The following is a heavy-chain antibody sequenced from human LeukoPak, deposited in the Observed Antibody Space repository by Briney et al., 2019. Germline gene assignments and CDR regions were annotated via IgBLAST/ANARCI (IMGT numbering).Heavy chain of an antibody. CDR2: VNHSGST. CDR1: GGSFSGYY. J-gene: IGHJ5*02. V-gene: IGHV4-34*01. D-gene: IGHD3-3*01. Sequence: SETLSLTCAVYGGSFSGYYWSWIRQPPGKGLEWIGEVNHSGSTNYNPSLKSRVTISVDTSKNQFSLKLSSVTAADTAVYYCARGSKNVLRFLEWFRSGFDPWGQGTLVTVSS. CDR3: ARGSKNVLRFLEWFRSGFDP.